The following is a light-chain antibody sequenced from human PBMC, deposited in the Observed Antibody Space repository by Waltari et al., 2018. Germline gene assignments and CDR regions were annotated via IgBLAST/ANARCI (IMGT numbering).Light chain of an antibody. CDR3: GAWDDNVNGPV. CDR2: YNS. J-gene: IGLJ3*02. V-gene: IGLV1-44*01. CDR1: SSNLGSNT. Sequence: QSVLTQPPSASGTPGQWVTISCSGSSSNLGSNTVNWYQQLPGSAPKLLIYYNSQRPSGVPERLSGSKSGTSASLAISGLQSEDEADFYCGAWDDNVNGPVFGGGTRLTVL.